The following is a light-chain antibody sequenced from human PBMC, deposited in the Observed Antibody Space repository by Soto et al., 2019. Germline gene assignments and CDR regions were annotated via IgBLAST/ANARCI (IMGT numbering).Light chain of an antibody. Sequence: EIVLTQSPATLSLPPGERATLSCRASQSVSTYLAWYQQKPGQAPRLLIFEASKRVTGIPARFSGSGSGTDFTLTISSLEPEDFAVYYCQQRSNWPRGTFGQGTKVEIK. CDR3: QQRSNWPRGT. J-gene: IGKJ1*01. V-gene: IGKV3-11*01. CDR2: EAS. CDR1: QSVSTY.